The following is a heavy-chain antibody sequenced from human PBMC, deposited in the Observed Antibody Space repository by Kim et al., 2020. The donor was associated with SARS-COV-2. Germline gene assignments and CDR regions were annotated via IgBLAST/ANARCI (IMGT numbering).Heavy chain of an antibody. CDR2: ST. V-gene: IGHV4-39*01. Sequence: STHYNPSLKSRVAISVDTSKNQLSLKLTSVTAADTAVYYCARPYTSGTYDNWGQGTLVIVSS. J-gene: IGHJ4*02. D-gene: IGHD6-19*01. CDR3: ARPYTSGTYDN.